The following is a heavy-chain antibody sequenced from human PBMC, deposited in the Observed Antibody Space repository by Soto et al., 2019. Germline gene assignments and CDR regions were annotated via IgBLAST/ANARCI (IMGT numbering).Heavy chain of an antibody. J-gene: IGHJ4*02. D-gene: IGHD3-10*02. Sequence: SETLSLTCAVYGGSFSGYYWTWIRQPPGKGLEWIGEITHSGSTNYNPALKSRVTISVDTSKNQFSLNLNSVTAADTAVYYCARSSVRGWSYWGQGTLVTVS. CDR3: ARSSVRGWSY. CDR1: GGSFSGYY. V-gene: IGHV4-34*01. CDR2: ITHSGST.